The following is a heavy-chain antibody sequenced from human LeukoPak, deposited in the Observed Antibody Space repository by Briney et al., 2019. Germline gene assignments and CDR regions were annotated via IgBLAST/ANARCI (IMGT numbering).Heavy chain of an antibody. CDR3: ARSVEGSFDY. V-gene: IGHV3-48*01. J-gene: IGHJ4*02. Sequence: GGSLRLSCATSGFTFSPYSFNWVRQAPGKGLEWISYINAHRTTYYADSVEGRFTISRDNAKNSAYLQLNSLRVEDTAIYYCARSVEGSFDYWGQGTLLTVSS. CDR1: GFTFSPYS. D-gene: IGHD6-19*01. CDR2: INAHRTT.